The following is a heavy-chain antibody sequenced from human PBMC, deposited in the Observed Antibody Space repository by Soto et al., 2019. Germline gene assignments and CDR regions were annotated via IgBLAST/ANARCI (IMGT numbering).Heavy chain of an antibody. D-gene: IGHD2-2*01. J-gene: IGHJ4*02. V-gene: IGHV3-23*01. CDR3: AKSTGRPSGLSLYFDD. CDR2: ISTSGGAT. Sequence: EVQLLESGGALVQPGGPLRLSCAASGFTFNTYAMNWVRQAPGKGLEWVSSISTSGGATYYAVSVKGRFTISGDNSNNTLSLQMNSLRAEDTAVYYCAKSTGRPSGLSLYFDDWGQGTLVTVSS. CDR1: GFTFNTYA.